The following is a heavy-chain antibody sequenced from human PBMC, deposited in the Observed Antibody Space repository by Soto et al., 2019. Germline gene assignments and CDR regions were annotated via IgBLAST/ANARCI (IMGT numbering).Heavy chain of an antibody. V-gene: IGHV3-23*01. Sequence: EVQLLESGGGLVQPGGSLRLSCAASVTSRFTYDTYSMGWVRQAPGKGLEWVSAISGSRESTYYADSVKGRFTVSRDNSKNTLSLQMNSLRAEDTALYYCTLYDYIWASYTSLDYWGQGTLVTVSS. J-gene: IGHJ4*02. CDR3: TLYDYIWASYTSLDY. CDR2: ISGSREST. D-gene: IGHD3-16*01. CDR1: VTSRFTYDTYS.